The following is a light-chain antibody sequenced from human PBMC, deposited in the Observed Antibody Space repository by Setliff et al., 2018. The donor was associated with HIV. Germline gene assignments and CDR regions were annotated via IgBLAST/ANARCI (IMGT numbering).Light chain of an antibody. CDR2: AVS. Sequence: QSALAQPASVSGSPGQSITISCTGNNSNVGSYNFVSWYQQHPGKAPKFLIYAVSNRPSGISYRFSGSKSGNTASLTISGLQAEDEADYYCCSYGRNHVFGTGTKVTVL. CDR3: CSYGRNHV. J-gene: IGLJ1*01. CDR1: NSNVGSYNF. V-gene: IGLV2-14*01.